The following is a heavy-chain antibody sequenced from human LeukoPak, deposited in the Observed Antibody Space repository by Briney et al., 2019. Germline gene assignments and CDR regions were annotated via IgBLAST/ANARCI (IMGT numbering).Heavy chain of an antibody. V-gene: IGHV3-11*04. J-gene: IGHJ6*03. CDR3: ARVGALAHYYYYMDV. CDR1: GFTFSDYY. Sequence: GGSLRLSCAASGFTFSDYYMSWIRQAPGKGLEWVSYISSSGSTIYYADSVEGRFTISRDNAKNSLYLQMNSLRAEDTAVYYCARVGALAHYYYYMDVWGKGTTVTVSS. CDR2: ISSSGSTI. D-gene: IGHD3-10*01.